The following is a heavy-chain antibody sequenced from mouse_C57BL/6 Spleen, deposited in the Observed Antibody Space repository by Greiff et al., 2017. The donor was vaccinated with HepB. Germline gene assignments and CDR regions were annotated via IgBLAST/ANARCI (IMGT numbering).Heavy chain of an antibody. V-gene: IGHV1-55*01. J-gene: IGHJ1*03. Sequence: QVQLQQPGAELVKPGASVKMSCKASGYTFTSYWITWVKQRPGQGLEWIGDIYPGSGSTNYNEKFKSKATLTVVTSSSTAYMQLSSLTSEDSAVYYCASKNWYFDVWGTGTTVTVSS. CDR1: GYTFTSYW. CDR3: ASKNWYFDV. CDR2: IYPGSGST.